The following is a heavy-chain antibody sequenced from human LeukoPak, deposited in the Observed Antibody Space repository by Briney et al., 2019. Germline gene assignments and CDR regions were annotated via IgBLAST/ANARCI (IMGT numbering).Heavy chain of an antibody. J-gene: IGHJ4*02. CDR1: GFTLSDYY. D-gene: IGHD5-24*01. Sequence: GGSLRLSCAASGFTLSDYYMSWIRQAPGKGLEWISYISDSGSTIYYANSVKGRFTISRDNAKNSLYLQMSSLRAEDTAVYYCASSQLSRDGYNPIDYWGQGTPVTVSS. V-gene: IGHV3-11*01. CDR3: ASSQLSRDGYNPIDY. CDR2: ISDSGSTI.